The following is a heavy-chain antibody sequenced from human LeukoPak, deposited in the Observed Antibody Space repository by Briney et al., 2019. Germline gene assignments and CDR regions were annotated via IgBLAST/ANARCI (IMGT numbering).Heavy chain of an antibody. D-gene: IGHD2-2*01. CDR2: IYNDGSS. Sequence: GGSLRLSCAASGLTFSNHGMTWVRQAPGKGLEWVSVIYNDGSSYYAVSVKGRFTISRDNSKNTLYLQMNSLRAEDTALYYCAKGTLGSCSGATCYDFDYWGQGTLVTVSS. V-gene: IGHV3-23*03. CDR1: GLTFSNHG. CDR3: AKGTLGSCSGATCYDFDY. J-gene: IGHJ4*02.